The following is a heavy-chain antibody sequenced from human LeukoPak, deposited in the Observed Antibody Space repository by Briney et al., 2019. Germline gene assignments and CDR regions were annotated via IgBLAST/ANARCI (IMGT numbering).Heavy chain of an antibody. J-gene: IGHJ6*03. CDR3: AKSAGDYYYYYMDV. V-gene: IGHV3-23*01. D-gene: IGHD3-10*01. CDR1: GFAFSSYA. CDR2: ISGGGSNT. Sequence: GGSLRLSCAASGFAFSSYAMIWVRQAPGKGLEWVSSISGGGSNTYYADSVKGRFTISRDQSKNTLYVQMNSLRAEGTAIYYCAKSAGDYYYYYMDVWGKGTTVTVS.